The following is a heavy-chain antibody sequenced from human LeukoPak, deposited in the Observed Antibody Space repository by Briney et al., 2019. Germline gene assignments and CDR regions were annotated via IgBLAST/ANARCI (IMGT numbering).Heavy chain of an antibody. D-gene: IGHD2-8*01. CDR1: GFTFSSYA. CDR3: AKDGQPSTRSYLCTNGICYEDY. CDR2: ISGSGGYT. J-gene: IGHJ4*02. V-gene: IGHV3-23*01. Sequence: GGSLRFSCEASGFTFSSYAMTWVRQAPGKGLEWVSTISGSGGYTYYTDSVQGRFTISRDNSKNTLYLKMNSLRAEDTAVYYCAKDGQPSTRSYLCTNGICYEDYWGQGTLVTVSS.